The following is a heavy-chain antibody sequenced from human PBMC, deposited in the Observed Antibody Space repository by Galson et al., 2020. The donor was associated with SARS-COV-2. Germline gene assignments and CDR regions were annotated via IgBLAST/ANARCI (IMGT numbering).Heavy chain of an antibody. V-gene: IGHV4-4*02. CDR1: DDSISTSKW. Sequence: ASETLSLTCAVSDDSISTSKWWSWVRQPPGKGLEWIGDIYHSGNTNYNPSLKSRVTLSVDQSKNHFSLRLSSVTAADTAVYYCARALNHLNGLDVWGQGTTVTVSS. CDR3: ARALNHLNGLDV. CDR2: IYHSGNT. J-gene: IGHJ6*02.